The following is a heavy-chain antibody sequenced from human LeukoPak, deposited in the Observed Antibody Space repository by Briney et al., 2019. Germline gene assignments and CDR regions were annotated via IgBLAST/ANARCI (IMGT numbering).Heavy chain of an antibody. Sequence: QAGGSLRLSCAASGFTFDDYAMHWVWQAPGKGLEWVSGISWNSGSIGYADSVKGRFTISRDNAKNSLYLQMHSLRAEDTALYYCAKDLIKGSSWSFYYMDVWGKGTTVTVSS. J-gene: IGHJ6*03. D-gene: IGHD6-13*01. CDR3: AKDLIKGSSWSFYYMDV. V-gene: IGHV3-9*01. CDR1: GFTFDDYA. CDR2: ISWNSGSI.